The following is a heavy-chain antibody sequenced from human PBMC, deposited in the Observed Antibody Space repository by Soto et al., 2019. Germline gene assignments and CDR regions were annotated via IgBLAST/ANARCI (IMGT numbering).Heavy chain of an antibody. CDR2: ISGSGGST. CDR1: GFTFSSYA. D-gene: IGHD3-16*01. CDR3: AKIRLFGVISAADY. V-gene: IGHV3-23*01. Sequence: GGSLRLSCAASGFTFSSYAMSWVRQAPGKGLEWVSAISGSGGSTYYADSVKGRFTISRDNSKNTLYLQMNSLRAEDTAVYYCAKIRLFGVISAADYWGQGTLVTVSS. J-gene: IGHJ4*02.